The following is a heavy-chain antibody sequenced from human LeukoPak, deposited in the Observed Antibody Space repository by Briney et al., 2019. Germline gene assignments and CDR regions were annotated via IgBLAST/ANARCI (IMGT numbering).Heavy chain of an antibody. D-gene: IGHD6-13*01. CDR1: GFTFSGYD. Sequence: PGGSLRLSCAGSGFTFSGYDMHWVRQAPGKGLEWVALIRSDGSDKYYADSVKGRFTISRDNSKNTVFLQMNSLRAEDTAVYYCAKDIAAAGGPCAYWGRGTLVTVSS. CDR2: IRSDGSDK. V-gene: IGHV3-30*02. CDR3: AKDIAAAGGPCAY. J-gene: IGHJ4*02.